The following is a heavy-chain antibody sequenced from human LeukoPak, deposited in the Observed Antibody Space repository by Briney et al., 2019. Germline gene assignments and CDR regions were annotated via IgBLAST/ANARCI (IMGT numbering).Heavy chain of an antibody. V-gene: IGHV3-20*04. D-gene: IGHD5-12*01. Sequence: GGSLRLSCAASGFTFDDYGMSWVRQAPGKGLEWVSGINWNGGSTGYADSVKGRFTISRDNAKNSLYLQMNSLRDEDTAVYYCARVEYSGWNLEYWGQGTLVTVSS. CDR1: GFTFDDYG. J-gene: IGHJ4*02. CDR2: INWNGGST. CDR3: ARVEYSGWNLEY.